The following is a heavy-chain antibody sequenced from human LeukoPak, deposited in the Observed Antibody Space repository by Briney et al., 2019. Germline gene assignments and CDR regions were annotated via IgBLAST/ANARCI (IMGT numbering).Heavy chain of an antibody. CDR3: ARDHVMTMVTTPYYFDY. CDR2: INPRGGST. V-gene: IGHV1-46*01. J-gene: IGHJ4*02. D-gene: IGHD4-17*01. CDR1: GYTFSSYY. Sequence: ASVKVSCKASGYTFSSYYMHWVRQAPGQGLEWMGIINPRGGSTTYAQKFQGRVTMTRDTSTNIVYMELSSLSSDDTAVYYCARDHVMTMVTTPYYFDYWGQGTLVTVSS.